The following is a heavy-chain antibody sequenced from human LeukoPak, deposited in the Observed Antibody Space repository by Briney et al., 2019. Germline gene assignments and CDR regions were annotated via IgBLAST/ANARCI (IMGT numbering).Heavy chain of an antibody. D-gene: IGHD3-22*01. CDR1: GFTFRSYT. V-gene: IGHV3-64*01. J-gene: IGHJ4*02. CDR3: ARGQTPYYFDGSGPFDY. Sequence: GGSLRLSCAASGFTFRSYTMHWVCQAPGRGLEYVSAISSNGVNTDYATSVKGRFTISRDNSKNTLYLQMGSLRPEDVAVYYCARGQTPYYFDGSGPFDYWGQGSLVTVSS. CDR2: ISSNGVNT.